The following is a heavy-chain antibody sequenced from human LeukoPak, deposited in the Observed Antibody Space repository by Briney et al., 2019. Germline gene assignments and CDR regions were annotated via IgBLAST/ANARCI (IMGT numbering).Heavy chain of an antibody. CDR3: AREGYSNAFDI. CDR1: GGSISSSNW. V-gene: IGHV4-4*02. J-gene: IGHJ3*02. CDR2: IYHSGST. D-gene: IGHD3-22*01. Sequence: PSETLSLTCAVSGGSISSSNWWSWVRQPPGKGLEWIGEIYHSGSTNYNPSLKSRATISVDKSKNQFSLKLSSVTAADTAVYYCAREGYSNAFDIWGQGTMVTVSS.